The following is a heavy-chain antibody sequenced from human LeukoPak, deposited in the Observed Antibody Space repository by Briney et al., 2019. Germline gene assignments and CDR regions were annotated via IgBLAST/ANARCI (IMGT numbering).Heavy chain of an antibody. CDR1: GGTFSSYA. CDR2: IIPIFGTA. J-gene: IGHJ6*03. CDR3: AYCSSTSCYPYYYYYMDV. D-gene: IGHD2-2*01. V-gene: IGHV1-69*05. Sequence: ASVKVSCKASGGTFSSYAISWVRQAPGQGLEWMGGIIPIFGTANYAQKFQGRVTITTDESTSTAYMELSSLRSEDTAVYYCAYCSSTSCYPYYYYYMDVWGKGTTVTVSS.